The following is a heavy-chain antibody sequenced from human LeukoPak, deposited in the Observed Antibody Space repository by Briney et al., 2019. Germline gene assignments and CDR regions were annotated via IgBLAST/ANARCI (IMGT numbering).Heavy chain of an antibody. V-gene: IGHV1-69*13. CDR1: GGTFSSYA. CDR3: ARGPDYGDYILDY. J-gene: IGHJ4*02. Sequence: SVKVSCKASGGTFSSYAISWGRHPPGQGLEWMGGIIPIFGTANYAQKFQGRVTITADESTSTAYMELSSLRSEDTAVYYCARGPDYGDYILDYWGQGTLVTVSS. CDR2: IIPIFGTA. D-gene: IGHD4-17*01.